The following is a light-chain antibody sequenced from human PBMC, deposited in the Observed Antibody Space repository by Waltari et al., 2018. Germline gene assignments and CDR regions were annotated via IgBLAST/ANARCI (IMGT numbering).Light chain of an antibody. V-gene: IGKV3D-15*01. CDR3: QQYNNWPPDPT. CDR2: GAS. CDR1: QSISSN. Sequence: IVMTQSPATLSVFPGERATLSCRANQSISSNLAWYQHKHGQAPRLLIYGASTRATGIPDRFTGSGSGIEFTLTINSLQSEDFAVYYCQQYNNWPPDPTFGQGTKVEIK. J-gene: IGKJ1*01.